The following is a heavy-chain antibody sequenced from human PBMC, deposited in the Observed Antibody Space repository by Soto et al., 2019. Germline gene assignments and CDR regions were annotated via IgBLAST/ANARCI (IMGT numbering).Heavy chain of an antibody. Sequence: EVQLVESGGGLVQPGGSLRLSCAASGFTFSSYSMNWVSQAPGNGMEWVSYISSSSSTIYYADSVKGRFTISRDNAKNSLYLQMNCLRAQDTAVYYCARDGCSSTSCYGYYYYYMDLWGKGTTVIVSS. CDR3: ARDGCSSTSCYGYYYYYMDL. CDR1: GFTFSSYS. J-gene: IGHJ6*03. CDR2: ISSSSSTI. D-gene: IGHD2-2*01. V-gene: IGHV3-48*01.